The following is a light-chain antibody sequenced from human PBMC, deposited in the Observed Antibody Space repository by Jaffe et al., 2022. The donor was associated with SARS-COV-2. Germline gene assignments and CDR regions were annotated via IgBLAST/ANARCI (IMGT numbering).Light chain of an antibody. V-gene: IGKV4-1*01. CDR3: LQYYSTPLS. CDR1: QSLLYNSNSQNF. J-gene: IGKJ2*01. Sequence: DIVMTQSPDSLTVSLGERATINCKSSQSLLYNSNSQNFLTWYQQKPGQPPKILIYRASTRASGVPDRFNGSGSGTDFSLTISSLQAEDVAVYHCLQYYSTPLSFGQGTKLQIK. CDR2: RAS.